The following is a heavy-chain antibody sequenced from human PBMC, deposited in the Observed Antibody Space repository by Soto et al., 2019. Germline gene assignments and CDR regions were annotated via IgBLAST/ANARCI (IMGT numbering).Heavy chain of an antibody. J-gene: IGHJ4*02. CDR1: GFTFSSYS. CDR2: ISSSSSYI. V-gene: IGHV3-21*01. Sequence: VQLVESGGGLVKPGGSLRLSCAASGFTFSSYSMNWVRQAPGKGLEWVSSISSSSSYIYYADSVKGRFTISSDNAKNSLYLQMNSLRDEDTAVYYCARHQPGYSYGYGLGYWGQGTLVTVSS. CDR3: ARHQPGYSYGYGLGY. D-gene: IGHD5-18*01.